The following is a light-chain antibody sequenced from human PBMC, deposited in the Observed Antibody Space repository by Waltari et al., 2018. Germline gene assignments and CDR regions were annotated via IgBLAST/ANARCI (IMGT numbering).Light chain of an antibody. CDR3: QQYYDTPRT. J-gene: IGKJ1*01. V-gene: IGKV4-1*01. Sequence: DIVMTQSPDSLAVSLGERATINCKSSQSIFYSSNKKNYLAWYQQKLGQTPKLVVGWASNRTSGVPDRFSASGSGTEFTLTISSLQAADVAVYYCQQYYDTPRTFGQGTRVEIK. CDR2: WAS. CDR1: QSIFYSSNKKNY.